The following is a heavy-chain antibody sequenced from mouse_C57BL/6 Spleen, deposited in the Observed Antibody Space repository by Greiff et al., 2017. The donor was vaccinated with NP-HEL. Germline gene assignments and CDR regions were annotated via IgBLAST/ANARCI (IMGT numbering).Heavy chain of an antibody. J-gene: IGHJ2*01. CDR2: IHPNSGST. CDR3: AKGGDYGYFDY. Sequence: QVQLQQPGAELVKPGASVKLSCKASGYTFTSYWMHWVKQRPGQGLEWIGMIHPNSGSTNYNEKFKSKATMTVDISTSTAYMQLSSLTAETSAVYYCAKGGDYGYFDYWGQGTTLTVSS. V-gene: IGHV1-64*01. CDR1: GYTFTSYW. D-gene: IGHD2-4*01.